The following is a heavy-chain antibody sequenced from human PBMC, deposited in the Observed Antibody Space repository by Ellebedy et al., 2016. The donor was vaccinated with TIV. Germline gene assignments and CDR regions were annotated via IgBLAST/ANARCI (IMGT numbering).Heavy chain of an antibody. CDR3: ARASYYYDSSLSY. CDR2: IYYSGST. Sequence: SETLSLTXTVSGGSISSYYWSWIRQPPGKGLEWIGYIYYSGSTNYNPSLKSRVTISVDTSKNQFSLKLSSVTAADTAVYYCARASYYYDSSLSYWGQGTLVTVSS. D-gene: IGHD3-22*01. V-gene: IGHV4-59*01. CDR1: GGSISSYY. J-gene: IGHJ4*02.